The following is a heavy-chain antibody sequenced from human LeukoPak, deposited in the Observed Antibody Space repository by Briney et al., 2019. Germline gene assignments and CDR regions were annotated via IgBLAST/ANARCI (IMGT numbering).Heavy chain of an antibody. CDR3: AKYICGGDCYDTFDY. J-gene: IGHJ4*02. Sequence: PGGSLRLSCAASGFSFRSHAMTWVRQAPGKGLEWVSAISDSGDSTHYADSVKGCFTISRDNSKDTLYLQMNSLRAEDTAVYYCAKYICGGDCYDTFDYWGQGTLVTVSS. CDR1: GFSFRSHA. CDR2: ISDSGDST. V-gene: IGHV3-23*01. D-gene: IGHD2-21*02.